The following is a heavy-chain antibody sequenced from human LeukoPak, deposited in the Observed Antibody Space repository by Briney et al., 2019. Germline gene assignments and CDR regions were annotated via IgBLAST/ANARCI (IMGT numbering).Heavy chain of an antibody. Sequence: GGSLRLSCAASGFTVSSNYMTWVCQAPGKGLEWVSVIYSGSSTYYADSVKGRFTISRDNSKNTLYLQMNSLRAEDTAVYYCARVQVVDALNVWGQGTMVTVSS. V-gene: IGHV3-66*01. CDR1: GFTVSSNY. CDR2: IYSGSST. J-gene: IGHJ3*01. CDR3: ARVQVVDALNV. D-gene: IGHD2-15*01.